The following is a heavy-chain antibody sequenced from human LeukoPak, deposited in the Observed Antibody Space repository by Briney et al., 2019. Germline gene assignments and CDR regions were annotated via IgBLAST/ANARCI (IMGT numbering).Heavy chain of an antibody. CDR1: GYTLTELS. V-gene: IGHV1-24*01. Sequence: ASVKVSCKVSGYTLTELSMHWVRQAPGKGLEWMGGFDPEDGETIYAQKFQGRVTMTEDTSTDTAYMELSSLRSEDTAVYYCATDLSRLGLLDYWGQGTLVTVSS. CDR3: ATDLSRLGLLDY. CDR2: FDPEDGET. D-gene: IGHD3-3*02. J-gene: IGHJ4*02.